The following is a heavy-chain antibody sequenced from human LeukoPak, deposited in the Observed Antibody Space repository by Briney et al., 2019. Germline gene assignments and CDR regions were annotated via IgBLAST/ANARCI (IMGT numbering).Heavy chain of an antibody. CDR1: GGSISSGAYY. J-gene: IGHJ4*02. CDR2: MYYSGST. D-gene: IGHD3-22*01. Sequence: SQTLSLTCTVSGGSISSGAYYWSWIRQHPGKGLEWIRHMYYSGSTYYNPSLKSRVTISVDTSKNQFSLKLSSVTAADTAVYYCARDRLWLYDSSGYPHYYFDYWGQGTLVTVSS. V-gene: IGHV4-31*03. CDR3: ARDRLWLYDSSGYPHYYFDY.